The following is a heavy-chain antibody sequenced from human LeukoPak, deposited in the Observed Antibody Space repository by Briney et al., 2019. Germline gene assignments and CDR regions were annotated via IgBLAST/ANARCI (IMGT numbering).Heavy chain of an antibody. CDR3: ARDAVTLPRIAAAGTTNWFDP. Sequence: PSETLSLICTVSGGSISSSSYYWGWIRQPPGKGLEWIGSIYYSGSTYYNPSLKSRVTISVDTSKNQFSLKLSSVTAADTAVYYCARDAVTLPRIAAAGTTNWFDPWGQGTLVTVSS. D-gene: IGHD6-13*01. CDR2: IYYSGST. J-gene: IGHJ5*02. V-gene: IGHV4-39*07. CDR1: GGSISSSSYY.